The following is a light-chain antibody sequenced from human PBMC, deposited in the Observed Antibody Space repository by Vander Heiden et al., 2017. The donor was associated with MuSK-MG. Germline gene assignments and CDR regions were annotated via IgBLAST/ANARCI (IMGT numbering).Light chain of an antibody. V-gene: IGLV3-1*01. CDR2: QDT. CDR3: QAWDSSTAV. CDR1: NLGDKY. J-gene: IGLJ2*01. Sequence: SYELTQPPSVSVSPGQTASISCSGHNLGDKYACWYQQKPGQSPLLVIYQDTKRPSGIPERFSGSYSGNTATLTISGTQAMDEDYYYCQAWDSSTAVFGGGTKLTVL.